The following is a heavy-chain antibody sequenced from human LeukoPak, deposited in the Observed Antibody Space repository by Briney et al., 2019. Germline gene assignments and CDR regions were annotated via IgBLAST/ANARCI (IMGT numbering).Heavy chain of an antibody. CDR2: ISGSGGNT. J-gene: IGHJ4*02. CDR3: ARDSKDGYNYTDY. D-gene: IGHD5-24*01. V-gene: IGHV3-23*01. Sequence: PGGSLRLSCAASGFTFSSYAMSWVRQAPGKGLEWVSAISGSGGNTYYADSVKGRFTISRDNSKNTLYLQMNSLRAEDTAVYYCARDSKDGYNYTDYWGQGTLVTVSS. CDR1: GFTFSSYA.